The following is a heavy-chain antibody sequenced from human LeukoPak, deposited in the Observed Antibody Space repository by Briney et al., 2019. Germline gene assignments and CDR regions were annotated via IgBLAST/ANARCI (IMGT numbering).Heavy chain of an antibody. V-gene: IGHV3-23*01. CDR1: GFTLRHFA. CDR2: IASDGDT. J-gene: IGHJ4*02. Sequence: GGSLRLSCAASGFTLRHFAMNWVRQAPGKGLEWVSSIASDGDTFYAGSVKGRFTISRDISTNTLHLQMNSLRADDTAIYFCANEAHRHLDLHNWGQGTLVTVST. CDR3: ANEAHRHLDLHN.